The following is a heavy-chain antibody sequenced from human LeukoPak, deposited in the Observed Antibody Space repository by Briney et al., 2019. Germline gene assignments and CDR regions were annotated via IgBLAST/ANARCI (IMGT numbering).Heavy chain of an antibody. J-gene: IGHJ4*02. CDR1: GYTFTSYY. V-gene: IGHV1-46*01. CDR2: INPSGGST. D-gene: IGHD2-2*01. CDR3: ARDLLVGYCSSTSCFNFDY. Sequence: ASVKVSCKAAGYTFTSYYMHWVRQAPGQGREWMGVINPSGGSTSYAQKFQGRVTLTRDTSTSTVYMELRSLRSEDTAVYYCARDLLVGYCSSTSCFNFDYWGQGTLVTVSS.